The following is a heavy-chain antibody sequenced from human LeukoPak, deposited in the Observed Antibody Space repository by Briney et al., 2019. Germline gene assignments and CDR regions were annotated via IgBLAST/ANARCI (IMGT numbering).Heavy chain of an antibody. CDR3: ARLKLGAYFDL. Sequence: PSETLSLTCTVSGTSITRTYWSWIRQSPGKGLEWVGYVYNSGDTGKNPSLKSRVTILLDTSKNQCSLKLTSVSAADTAVYYCARLKLGAYFDLWGRGTLVTVSS. V-gene: IGHV4-59*08. CDR1: GTSITRTY. CDR2: VYNSGDT. J-gene: IGHJ2*01. D-gene: IGHD3-16*01.